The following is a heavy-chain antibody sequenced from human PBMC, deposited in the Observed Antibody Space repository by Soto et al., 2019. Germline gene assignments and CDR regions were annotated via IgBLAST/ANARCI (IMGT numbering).Heavy chain of an antibody. V-gene: IGHV3-21*06. CDR1: GFTFRAYS. D-gene: IGHD2-15*01. Sequence: PGGSLRLSCVASGFTFRAYSMSWVRQAPGQGLEWVASITSSNTYIYYTRSVEGRFTISRDDAKNSLHLQMNTLRAEDTAVYYCVRDLLEGYAHARPPDYWGQGTLVTVSS. J-gene: IGHJ4*02. CDR2: ITSSNTYI. CDR3: VRDLLEGYAHARPPDY.